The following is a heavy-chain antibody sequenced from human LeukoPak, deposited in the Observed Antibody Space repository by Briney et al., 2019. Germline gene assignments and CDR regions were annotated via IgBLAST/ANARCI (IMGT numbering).Heavy chain of an antibody. CDR2: ISCDGSEK. J-gene: IGHJ4*02. CDR3: AKEYCSTTNCLGD. D-gene: IGHD2-2*01. Sequence: GGSLRLSCAASGFTFSTYVFHWVRQAPGKGLEWVAVISCDGSEKYYADSVKGRFTISRDNSKNTLYLQMTSLRAEDTAVYYCAKEYCSTTNCLGDWGLGTLVTVSS. CDR1: GFTFSTYV. V-gene: IGHV3-30*18.